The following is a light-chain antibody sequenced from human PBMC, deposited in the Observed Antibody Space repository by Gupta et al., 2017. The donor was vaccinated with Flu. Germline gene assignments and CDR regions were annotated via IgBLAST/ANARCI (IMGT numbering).Light chain of an antibody. CDR3: QQYQTYPYT. V-gene: IGKV1-16*01. Sequence: GDRVTITCRARQGISKDLAWFRQKPGRAPESLIYDAAQLQTGVPSRFSGGGSGTDFTLTINSLQTEDFATYYCQQYQTYPYTFGEGTKLEI. CDR1: QGISKD. CDR2: DAA. J-gene: IGKJ2*01.